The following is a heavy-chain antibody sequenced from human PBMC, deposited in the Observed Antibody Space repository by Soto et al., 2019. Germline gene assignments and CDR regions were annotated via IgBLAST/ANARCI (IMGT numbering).Heavy chain of an antibody. J-gene: IGHJ5*02. D-gene: IGHD6-13*01. CDR3: ARSSRILDNWFDP. CDR1: GFTFSSYA. CDR2: ISYDGSNK. Sequence: GGSLRLSCAASGFTFSSYAMHWVRQAPGKGLEWVAVISYDGSNKYYADSVKGRFTISRDNSKNTLYLQMNSLRAEDTAVYYCARSSRILDNWFDPWGQGTLVTVSS. V-gene: IGHV3-30-3*01.